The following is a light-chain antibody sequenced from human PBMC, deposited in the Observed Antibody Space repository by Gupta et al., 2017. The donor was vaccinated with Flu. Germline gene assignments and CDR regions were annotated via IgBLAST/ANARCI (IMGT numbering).Light chain of an antibody. J-gene: IGKJ5*01. Sequence: DIQMTQSPPSVSASVGDRVTITCRASQGIGSWLAWYQQKPGNAPKLLIYAASSLQSGVPSRFSGSGFGTDFSLTISSVQPEDFGTYYCQQADSFPITFGQGTLLEIK. V-gene: IGKV1D-12*01. CDR2: AAS. CDR3: QQADSFPIT. CDR1: QGIGSW.